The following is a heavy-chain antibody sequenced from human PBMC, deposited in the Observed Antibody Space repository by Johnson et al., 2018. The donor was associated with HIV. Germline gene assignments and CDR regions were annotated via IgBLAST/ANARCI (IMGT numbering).Heavy chain of an antibody. CDR3: ARHQLLVHDVFNI. CDR1: GFTFSSYW. Sequence: MQLVESGGGLVQPGGSLRLSCAASGFTFSSYWMSWVRQAPGKGLEWVANIKQDGSEKYYVDSVKGRFTISRDNAKNSLYLQMNSLRADDTAVYYCARHQLLVHDVFNIWGQGTVVIVSS. J-gene: IGHJ3*02. V-gene: IGHV3-7*03. D-gene: IGHD1-1*01. CDR2: IKQDGSEK.